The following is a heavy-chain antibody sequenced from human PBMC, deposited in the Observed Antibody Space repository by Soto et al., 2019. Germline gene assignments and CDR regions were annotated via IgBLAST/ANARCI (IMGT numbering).Heavy chain of an antibody. CDR1: GYTFTGYY. CDR3: ARGRTPYDSRAPKDDGAFDI. V-gene: IGHV1-2*04. Sequence: ASVKVSCKASGYTFTGYYMHWVRQAPGQGLEWMGWINPNSGGTNYAQKFQGWVTMTRDTSISTAYMELSRLRSDDTAVYYCARGRTPYDSRAPKDDGAFDIWGQGTMVTVSS. D-gene: IGHD3-22*01. J-gene: IGHJ3*02. CDR2: INPNSGGT.